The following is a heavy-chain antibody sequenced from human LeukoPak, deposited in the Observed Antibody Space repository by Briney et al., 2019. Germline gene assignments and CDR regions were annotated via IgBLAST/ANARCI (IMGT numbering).Heavy chain of an antibody. CDR3: ACSFLRFSPDFDY. J-gene: IGHJ4*02. V-gene: IGHV1-24*01. CDR1: GYTLTELS. CDR2: FVPEDGET. D-gene: IGHD2/OR15-2a*01. Sequence: ASVKVSCKVSGYTLTELSLHWVRQAPGKGLEWMGRFVPEDGETIYARKFQGRVTMTEDTSTDTAYMELSSLRSEDTAVYYCACSFLRFSPDFDYWGPGTLVTVSS.